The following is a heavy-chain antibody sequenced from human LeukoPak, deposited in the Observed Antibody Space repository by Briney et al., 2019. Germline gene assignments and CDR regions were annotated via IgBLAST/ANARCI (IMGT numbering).Heavy chain of an antibody. CDR1: GFTFSSYG. CDR2: IKQDGSEK. Sequence: GRSLRLSCATSGFTFSSYGMNWVRQAPGKGLEWLANIKQDGSEKYYVDSVKGRFTISRDNAKNSLYLQMNSLRAEDTAVYYCARVAAAGQYNWFDPWGQGTLVTVSS. CDR3: ARVAAAGQYNWFDP. D-gene: IGHD6-13*01. J-gene: IGHJ5*02. V-gene: IGHV3-7*03.